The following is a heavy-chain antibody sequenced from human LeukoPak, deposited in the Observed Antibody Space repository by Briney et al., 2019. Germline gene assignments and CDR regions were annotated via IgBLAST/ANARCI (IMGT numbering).Heavy chain of an antibody. CDR3: VTEGYCRGGSCFSDAFDI. D-gene: IGHD2-15*01. J-gene: IGHJ3*02. CDR2: MTESGDYI. CDR1: GFTFSSYA. V-gene: IGHV3-21*01. Sequence: GSLRLSCAASGFTFSSYAMNWVRRAPGKGLEWVASMTESGDYIYYADSVKGRFTISRDNAKNSLHLQMNSLRVEDTAVYFCVTEGYCRGGSCFSDAFDIWGQGTMVIVSS.